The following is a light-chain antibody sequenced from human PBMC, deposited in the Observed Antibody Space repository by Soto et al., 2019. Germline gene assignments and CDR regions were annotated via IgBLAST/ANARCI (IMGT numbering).Light chain of an antibody. CDR2: EVS. J-gene: IGLJ2*01. CDR3: SSYTISSTLVV. CDR1: SSDVGGYNY. Sequence: QSVLTQPASVSGSPRQSITISCTGTSSDVGGYNYVSWYQQHPGKAPKLMIYEVSNRPSGVSNRFSGSKSGNTASLTISGLQAEDEADYYCSSYTISSTLVVFGGGTKLTVL. V-gene: IGLV2-14*01.